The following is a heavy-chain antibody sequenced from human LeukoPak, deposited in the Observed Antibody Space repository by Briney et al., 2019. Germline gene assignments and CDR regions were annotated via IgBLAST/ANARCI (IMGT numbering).Heavy chain of an antibody. Sequence: ASVKVSCKASGYTFNSYGITWVRQAPGQGLEWMGWISAYHGNTNYAQKLQGRVTLTTDTSTSTAYMELRSLRSEDTAVYYCASGTTVITETYFDNWGQGTLVTVSS. CDR3: ASGTTVITETYFDN. D-gene: IGHD4-11*01. CDR1: GYTFNSYG. J-gene: IGHJ4*02. CDR2: ISAYHGNT. V-gene: IGHV1-18*01.